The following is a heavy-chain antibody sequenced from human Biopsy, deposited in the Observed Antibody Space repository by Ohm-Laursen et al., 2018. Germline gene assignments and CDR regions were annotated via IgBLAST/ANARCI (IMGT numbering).Heavy chain of an antibody. Sequence: SVKASCNASGGTIIIYAISWVRQPPGQGLEWMGGIIPMFGTANYAQMFPGRVTINADESTSTSYMELSSLTTEDTAIYYCARGPHSGSHSCFDYWGRGTLVTVSS. CDR2: IIPMFGTA. V-gene: IGHV1-69*13. J-gene: IGHJ4*02. D-gene: IGHD1-26*01. CDR1: GGTIIIYA. CDR3: ARGPHSGSHSCFDY.